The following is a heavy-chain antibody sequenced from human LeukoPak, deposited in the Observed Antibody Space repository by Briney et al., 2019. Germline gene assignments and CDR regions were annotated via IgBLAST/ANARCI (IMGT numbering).Heavy chain of an antibody. CDR3: ASARAAAGFFY. D-gene: IGHD6-13*01. V-gene: IGHV3-48*03. Sequence: GGSLRLSCAASGFTFSSYEMNWIRLAPGKGLEWVSYISDSGTATYYADSVKGRFTISRDNAKQSVHLQISSLRAEDTAVYYCASARAAAGFFYWGQGTVVTVSS. CDR1: GFTFSSYE. CDR2: ISDSGTAT. J-gene: IGHJ4*02.